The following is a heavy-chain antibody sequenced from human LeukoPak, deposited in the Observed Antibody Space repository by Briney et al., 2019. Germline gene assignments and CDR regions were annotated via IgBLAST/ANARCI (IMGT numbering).Heavy chain of an antibody. CDR3: ARVGVEAAAYTGEGGYNWFDS. CDR1: GYTFTSND. D-gene: IGHD6-13*01. Sequence: ASVKVSCKASGYTFTSNDINWVRQATGQGLEWMGWMNPNNGYTGYAQKFQDRVTITRNTSISTVYMELSSPRSDDTAVYFCARVGVEAAAYTGEGGYNWFDSWGQGTLVTVSS. J-gene: IGHJ5*01. CDR2: MNPNNGYT. V-gene: IGHV1-8*03.